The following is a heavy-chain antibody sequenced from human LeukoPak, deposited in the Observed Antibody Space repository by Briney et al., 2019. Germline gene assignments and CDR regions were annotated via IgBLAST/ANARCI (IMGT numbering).Heavy chain of an antibody. Sequence: GESPKISCKGSGYSFTSYWISWVRQMPGKGLEWMGRIDPSDSYTNYSPSFQGHVTISADKSISTAYLQWSSLKASDTAMYYCARLPIGDMYCYYYGMDVWGQGTTVTVSS. CDR1: GYSFTSYW. D-gene: IGHD3-10*01. J-gene: IGHJ6*02. V-gene: IGHV5-10-1*01. CDR2: IDPSDSYT. CDR3: ARLPIGDMYCYYYGMDV.